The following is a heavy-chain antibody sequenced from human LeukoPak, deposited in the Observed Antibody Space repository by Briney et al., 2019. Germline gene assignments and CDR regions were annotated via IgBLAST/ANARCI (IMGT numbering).Heavy chain of an antibody. Sequence: PGGSLRPSCAASGFTFSSHAMSWVRQSPGKGLEWVSLIRGSSDVIEYADSVRGRFTSSRDNSKNTVSLQLNNLRAEDTALYYCAKGQSASSTFDCWGQGTLVTVS. J-gene: IGHJ4*02. CDR2: IRGSSDVI. V-gene: IGHV3-23*01. CDR3: AKGQSASSTFDC. CDR1: GFTFSSHA.